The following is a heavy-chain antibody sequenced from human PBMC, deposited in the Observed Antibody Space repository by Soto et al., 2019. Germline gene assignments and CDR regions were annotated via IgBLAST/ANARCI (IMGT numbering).Heavy chain of an antibody. V-gene: IGHV5-51*01. J-gene: IGHJ3*02. CDR3: ARHEIRSWYTTLDAFDI. CDR2: IYPGDSDT. D-gene: IGHD6-13*01. Sequence: GESLKISCKGSGYSFTSYWIGWVRQMPGKGLEWMGIIYPGDSDTRYSPSFQGQVTISADKSISTAYLQWSSLKASDTAMYYCARHEIRSWYTTLDAFDIWGQGTMVTVSS. CDR1: GYSFTSYW.